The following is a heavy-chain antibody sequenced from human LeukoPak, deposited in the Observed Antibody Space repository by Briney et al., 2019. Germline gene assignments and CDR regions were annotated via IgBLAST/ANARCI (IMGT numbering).Heavy chain of an antibody. CDR2: IIPIFGTA. CDR3: ARTSNIQTSDAFDI. J-gene: IGHJ3*02. CDR1: GYTFTGYY. V-gene: IGHV1-69*05. Sequence: ASVKVSCKASGYTFTGYYMHWVRQAPGQGLEWMGGIIPIFGTANYAQKFQGRVTITTDESTSTAYMELSSLRSEDTAVYYCARTSNIQTSDAFDIWGQGTMVTVSS.